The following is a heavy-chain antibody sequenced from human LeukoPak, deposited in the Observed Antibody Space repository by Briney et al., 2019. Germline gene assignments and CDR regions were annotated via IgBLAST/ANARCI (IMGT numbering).Heavy chain of an antibody. CDR1: GFTFSNYG. D-gene: IGHD3-10*01. CDR2: TSSDLNVK. Sequence: GGSLRLSCAASGFTFSNYGMHWVRQAPGKGLEWVAVTSSDLNVKLYADSVKGRFTISRDNSRSTLYLQMNSLRPEDTAIYYCAREGYYGSGSPPSLYFDYWGQGTLVTVSS. V-gene: IGHV3-30*03. CDR3: AREGYYGSGSPPSLYFDY. J-gene: IGHJ4*02.